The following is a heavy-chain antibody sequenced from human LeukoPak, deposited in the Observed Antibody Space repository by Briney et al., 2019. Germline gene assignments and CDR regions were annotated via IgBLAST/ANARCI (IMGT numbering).Heavy chain of an antibody. J-gene: IGHJ4*02. CDR3: ARLGYCSGGSCYPGSDY. CDR2: IRYDGSNK. D-gene: IGHD2-15*01. V-gene: IGHV3-30*02. Sequence: AGGSLRLSCAASGFTFSSYGMHWVRQAPGKGLEWVAFIRYDGSNKYYADSVKGRFTISRDNSKNTLYLQMNSLRAEDTAVYYCARLGYCSGGSCYPGSDYWGQGTLVTVSS. CDR1: GFTFSSYG.